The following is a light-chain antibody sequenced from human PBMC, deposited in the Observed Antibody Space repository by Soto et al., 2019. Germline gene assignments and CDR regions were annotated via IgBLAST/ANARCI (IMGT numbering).Light chain of an antibody. CDR3: QQTHTSPPT. CDR2: RAT. J-gene: IGKJ1*01. CDR1: QNVGNH. V-gene: IGKV1-39*01. Sequence: EIQVTQSPSSLSASDGDRVTITCRASQNVGNHLNWYQQKSGQAPKMLFSRATTLQTGVPSGFSASGSGTEFTLTISSLQPEDFATYFCQQTHTSPPTFGQGTKV.